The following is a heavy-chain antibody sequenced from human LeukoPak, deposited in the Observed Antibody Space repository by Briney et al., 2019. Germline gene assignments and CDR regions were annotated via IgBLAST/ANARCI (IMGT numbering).Heavy chain of an antibody. D-gene: IGHD3-22*01. CDR2: IRSKANSYAT. V-gene: IGHV3-73*01. CDR1: GFTFSGSA. Sequence: GGSLRLSCAASGFTFSGSAMHWVRQASGKGLECVGRIRSKANSYATAYAASVKGRLTISRDDSKNTAYLQMNSLKTEDTAVYYCTRHLDTYYYDSSLDWGQGTLVTVSS. J-gene: IGHJ4*02. CDR3: TRHLDTYYYDSSLD.